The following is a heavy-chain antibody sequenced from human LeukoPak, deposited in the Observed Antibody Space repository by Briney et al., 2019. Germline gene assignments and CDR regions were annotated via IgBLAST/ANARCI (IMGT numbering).Heavy chain of an antibody. CDR1: GFTFSNYW. Sequence: GSLRLSCAASGFTFSNYWMSWVCQAPGRGLEWVANIKQDGSDKYYVDSVKGRFTISRDNAKNSLYLQMNSLRAEDTAVYYCARSLFEFDYWGQGTLVTVSS. V-gene: IGHV3-7*02. CDR2: IKQDGSDK. J-gene: IGHJ4*02. CDR3: ARSLFEFDY.